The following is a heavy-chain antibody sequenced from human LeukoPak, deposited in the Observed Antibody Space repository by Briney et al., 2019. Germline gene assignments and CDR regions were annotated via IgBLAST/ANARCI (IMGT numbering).Heavy chain of an antibody. D-gene: IGHD6-19*01. CDR3: AAGPIAVAGNHFDY. J-gene: IGHJ4*02. Sequence: ASVKVSCKASGYTFTSYDINWVRQATGQGLEWMGWMTPNSGNTGYAQKFQGRVTITRNTSISTAYMELSSLRSEDTAVYYCAAGPIAVAGNHFDYWSQGTLVTVSS. CDR1: GYTFTSYD. V-gene: IGHV1-8*03. CDR2: MTPNSGNT.